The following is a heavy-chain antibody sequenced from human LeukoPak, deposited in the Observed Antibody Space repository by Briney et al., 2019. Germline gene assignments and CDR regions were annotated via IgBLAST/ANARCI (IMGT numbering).Heavy chain of an antibody. D-gene: IGHD3-3*01. CDR3: ARRTYYNFWSGYPTSYYYYYYMDV. CDR2: IKEDGSVK. Sequence: GGSLRLSCAASGFTFSRHWMDWVRQAPGKGLEWVANIKEDGSVKDYVDSVKGRFTISRDNAKNALYLQMNSLRAEDSAVYYCARRTYYNFWSGYPTSYYYYYYMDVWGKGTTVTVSS. CDR1: GFTFSRHW. V-gene: IGHV3-7*03. J-gene: IGHJ6*03.